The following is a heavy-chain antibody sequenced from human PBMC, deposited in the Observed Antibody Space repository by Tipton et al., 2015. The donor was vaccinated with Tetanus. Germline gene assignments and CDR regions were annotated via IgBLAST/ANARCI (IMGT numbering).Heavy chain of an antibody. CDR1: GGSISSYY. Sequence: TLSLTCTGSGGSISSYYWSWIRQPPGKGLEWIGYIYYSGSTNYNPSLKSRVTISVDTSKNQFSLKLSSVTAADTAVYYCAREKQGGNYYYGMDVWGQGTTVTVSS. CDR2: IYYSGST. CDR3: AREKQGGNYYYGMDV. J-gene: IGHJ6*02. V-gene: IGHV4-59*01. D-gene: IGHD3-16*01.